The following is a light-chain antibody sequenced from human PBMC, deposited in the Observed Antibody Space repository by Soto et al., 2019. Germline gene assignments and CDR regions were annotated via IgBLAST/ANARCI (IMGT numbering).Light chain of an antibody. CDR3: QQRSNWLFT. J-gene: IGKJ3*01. V-gene: IGKV3-11*01. Sequence: EIVLTQSPATLSLSPGERATLSCRASQSVSNHLAWYQQKPGQAPRLLIYDASNRATGIPARFSGSGFGTDVTLTISSLEPEDFAVYYCQQRSNWLFTFGPGTKVDIK. CDR1: QSVSNH. CDR2: DAS.